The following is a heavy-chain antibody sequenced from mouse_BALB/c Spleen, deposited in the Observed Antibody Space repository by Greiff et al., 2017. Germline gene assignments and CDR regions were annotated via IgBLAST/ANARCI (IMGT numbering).Heavy chain of an antibody. CDR2: ISTYSGNT. V-gene: IGHV1-67*01. CDR1: GYTFTDYA. J-gene: IGHJ4*01. Sequence: QVHVKQSGPELVRPGVSVKISCKGSGYTFTDYAMHWVKQSHAKSLEWIGVISTYSGNTNYNQKFKGKATMTVDKSSSTAYMELARLTSEDSAIYYCARSLYYYGSSYYAMDYWGQGTSVTVSS. D-gene: IGHD1-1*01. CDR3: ARSLYYYGSSYYAMDY.